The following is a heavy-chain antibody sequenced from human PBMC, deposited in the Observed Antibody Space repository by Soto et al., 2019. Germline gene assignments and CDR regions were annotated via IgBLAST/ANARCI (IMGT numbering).Heavy chain of an antibody. J-gene: IGHJ4*02. CDR3: AKGSPPRHYDFDY. Sequence: EVQVLESGGGLVESGGSVRLSCAVSGFTFSDCAMSWVRQAPGKGLEWVSGISGSGDDTYYADSVKGRFTISRDNSKKNLYLQMESLRGEDTAIYFCAKGSPPRHYDFDYWGQGTLVTVSS. CDR2: ISGSGDDT. D-gene: IGHD4-17*01. CDR1: GFTFSDCA. V-gene: IGHV3-23*01.